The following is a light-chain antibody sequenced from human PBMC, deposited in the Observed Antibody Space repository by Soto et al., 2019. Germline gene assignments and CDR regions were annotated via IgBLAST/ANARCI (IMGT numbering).Light chain of an antibody. CDR2: SNN. V-gene: IGLV1-47*01. Sequence: QLVLTQPPSLSGTPGQRVTISCSGSNFNVKNNYVYWYQQFAGTAPKLLIYSNNRRPSGVPDRFSGSKSGSSASLAISGLRPEDGADYYCASWDDSLSETVFGGGTQLTVL. J-gene: IGLJ7*01. CDR1: NFNVKNNY. CDR3: ASWDDSLSETV.